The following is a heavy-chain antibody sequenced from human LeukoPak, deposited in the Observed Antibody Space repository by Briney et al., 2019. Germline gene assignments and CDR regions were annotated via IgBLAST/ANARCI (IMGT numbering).Heavy chain of an antibody. Sequence: PGGSLRLSCAASGFTFSNYAMSWVRQAPGKGLEWVSAIGGSGGTTYYADSVKGRFTISRDNSKNTLYLQMRSLRAKDTAVYYCAKWGDYDVLTGYYDSDYWGQGTLVTVSS. CDR3: AKWGDYDVLTGYYDSDY. CDR1: GFTFSNYA. CDR2: IGGSGGTT. V-gene: IGHV3-23*01. J-gene: IGHJ4*02. D-gene: IGHD3-9*01.